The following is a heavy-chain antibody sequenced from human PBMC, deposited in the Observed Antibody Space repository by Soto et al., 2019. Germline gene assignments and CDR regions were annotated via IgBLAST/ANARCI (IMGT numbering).Heavy chain of an antibody. V-gene: IGHV1-18*01. CDR1: GYTFTTYG. Sequence: QVQLVQSGAEVKKPGASVKVSCKTSGYTFTTYGISWVRQAPGQGLEWMGWISPYNGNTKYAQKLQGRVTLTADTSTSTDYMDLRSLTSDDTAVYYCTRGWFGEFVNYFDYWGQGTLVTVSS. D-gene: IGHD3-10*01. CDR3: TRGWFGEFVNYFDY. J-gene: IGHJ4*02. CDR2: ISPYNGNT.